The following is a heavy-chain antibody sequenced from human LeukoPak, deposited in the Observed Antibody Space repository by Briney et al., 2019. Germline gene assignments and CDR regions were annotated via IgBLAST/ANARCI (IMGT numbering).Heavy chain of an antibody. D-gene: IGHD3-22*01. Sequence: PSETLSLTCTVSGGSISSYYWSWIRQPPGKGLEWIGYIDYSGSTNYNPSLKSRVTISVDSSKNQFSLKLSSVTAADTALYFCARGAWDYFDSSGYYFDYWGQGTLVTVSS. J-gene: IGHJ4*02. V-gene: IGHV4-59*01. CDR2: IDYSGST. CDR3: ARGAWDYFDSSGYYFDY. CDR1: GGSISSYY.